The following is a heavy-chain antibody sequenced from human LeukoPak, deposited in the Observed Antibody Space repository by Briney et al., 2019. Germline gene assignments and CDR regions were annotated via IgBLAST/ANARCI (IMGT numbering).Heavy chain of an antibody. V-gene: IGHV4-59*01. Sequence: SETLSLTCTVSGGSISSYYWSWIRQPPGKGLEWIGYIYYSVSTNYNPSLKSRLTLSVDTSKNQFSLKLSSVTAADTAVYYCARGPSSGRMYFDYWAREPWSPSPQ. CDR1: GGSISSYY. D-gene: IGHD6-19*01. CDR2: IYYSVST. J-gene: IGHJ4*02. CDR3: ARGPSSGRMYFDY.